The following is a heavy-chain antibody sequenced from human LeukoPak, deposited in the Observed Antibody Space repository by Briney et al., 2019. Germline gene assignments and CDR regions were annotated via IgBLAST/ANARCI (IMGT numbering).Heavy chain of an antibody. D-gene: IGHD3-22*01. V-gene: IGHV3-48*01. CDR3: AREEGAYYYDSSGYFYFDY. CDR2: ISSSSSTI. Sequence: GGSLRLSCAASGFTFSSYSMNWVRQAPGKGLEWVSYISSSSSTIYYADSVKGRFTISRDNAKNSLYLQMNSLRAEDTAVYYCAREEGAYYYDSSGYFYFDYWGQGTLVTVSS. J-gene: IGHJ4*02. CDR1: GFTFSSYS.